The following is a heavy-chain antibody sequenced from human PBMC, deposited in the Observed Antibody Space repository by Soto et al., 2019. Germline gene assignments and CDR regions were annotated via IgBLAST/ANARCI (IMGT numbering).Heavy chain of an antibody. J-gene: IGHJ3*02. D-gene: IGHD3-22*01. CDR1: GGSISSGGYS. CDR2: IYHSGST. CDR3: ARGGYYDDSSGPTVAFDI. V-gene: IGHV4-30-2*01. Sequence: SETLSLTCAVSGGSISSGGYSWSWIRQPPGKGLEWIGYIYHSGSTYYNPSLKSRVTISVDRSKNQFSLKLSSVTAADTAVYYCARGGYYDDSSGPTVAFDIWGQGTMVTVSS.